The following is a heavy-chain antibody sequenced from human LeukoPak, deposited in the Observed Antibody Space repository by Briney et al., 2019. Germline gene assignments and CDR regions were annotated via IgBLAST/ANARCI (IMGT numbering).Heavy chain of an antibody. CDR1: GLTFSNYA. V-gene: IGHV3-21*01. D-gene: IGHD4-17*01. CDR2: ISSSSSYI. Sequence: AGGSLRLSCAASGLTFSNYAMSWVRQAPGKGLEWVSSISSSSSYIYYADSVKGRFTISRDNAKNSLYLQMNSLRAEDAAVYYCARDYGDYAGAYYYYYGMDVWGQGTTVTVSS. CDR3: ARDYGDYAGAYYYYYGMDV. J-gene: IGHJ6*02.